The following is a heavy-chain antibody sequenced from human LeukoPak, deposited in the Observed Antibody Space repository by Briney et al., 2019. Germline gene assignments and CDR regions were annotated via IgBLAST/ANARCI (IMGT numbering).Heavy chain of an antibody. D-gene: IGHD1-26*01. CDR2: VYSGGST. CDR3: ARDLGWDNITSFHF. CDR1: GFSTYSNY. Sequence: VGSLRLSCVASGFSTYSNYMSWVRQPPGKGLEWVSVVYSGGSTNHAESVRGRFIVSRDLSRNTIYLQMNDLRPEDTAVYYCARDLGWDNITSFHFWGQGVLVTVSS. J-gene: IGHJ4*02. V-gene: IGHV3-66*02.